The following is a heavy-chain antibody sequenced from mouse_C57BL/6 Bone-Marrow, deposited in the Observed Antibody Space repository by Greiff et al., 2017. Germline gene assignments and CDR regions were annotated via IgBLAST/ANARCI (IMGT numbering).Heavy chain of an antibody. V-gene: IGHV1-26*01. Sequence: VQLQQSGPELVKPGASVKISCKASGYTFTDYYMNWVKQSHGKSLEWIGDINPNNGGTSYNQKFKGKATLTVDKSSSPAYMELRSLTSEDSAVYYCAAAQALFAYWGQGTLVTVSA. D-gene: IGHD3-2*02. CDR1: GYTFTDYY. CDR2: INPNNGGT. J-gene: IGHJ3*01. CDR3: AAAQALFAY.